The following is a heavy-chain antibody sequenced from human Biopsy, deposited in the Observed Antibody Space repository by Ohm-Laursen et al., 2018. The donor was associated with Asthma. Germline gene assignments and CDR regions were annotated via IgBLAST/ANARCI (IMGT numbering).Heavy chain of an antibody. D-gene: IGHD3-10*01. V-gene: IGHV1-18*01. CDR3: ARAVDYSHYYGIDV. CDR2: ISVYNGNT. Sequence: GASVSASCPTSASTFTSAGITSARHAPGQGLGWMGWISVYNGNTKVAQKLQDRVTMITDTSTSTAYMELRSLRSDDTAVYFCARAVDYSHYYGIDVWGQGTTVTVS. J-gene: IGHJ6*02. CDR1: ASTFTSAG.